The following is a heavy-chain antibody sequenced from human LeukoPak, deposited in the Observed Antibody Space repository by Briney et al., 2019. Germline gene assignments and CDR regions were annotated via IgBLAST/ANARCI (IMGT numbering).Heavy chain of an antibody. CDR3: AKGYCSSTSCYAAYFDY. CDR1: GFAFSSYA. V-gene: IGHV3-23*01. D-gene: IGHD2-2*01. Sequence: EESMRLSCAASGFAFSSYAMSWVRQAPGKGLEWVSGISSSGGNTYYADSVKGRFTISRDNSKNTLYLQMNSLRAEDTAVYYCAKGYCSSTSCYAAYFDYWGQGSLVTVSS. J-gene: IGHJ4*02. CDR2: ISSSGGNT.